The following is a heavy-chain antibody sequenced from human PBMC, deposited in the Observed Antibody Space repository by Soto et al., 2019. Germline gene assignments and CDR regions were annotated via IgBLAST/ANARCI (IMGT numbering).Heavy chain of an antibody. CDR2: SSGGTGNK. CDR1: GYMFTKSA. J-gene: IGHJ4*02. Sequence: GASGKVSGMASGYMFTKSAMHLLLQAPVHILEWLGCSSGGTGNKKSSPKLQDRVTITRNTPASTAYMELSSLRSEDTALYYCARDGVAAGNINFDYWGQGPLVTVSS. CDR3: ARDGVAAGNINFDY. V-gene: IGHV1-3*01. D-gene: IGHD6-19*01.